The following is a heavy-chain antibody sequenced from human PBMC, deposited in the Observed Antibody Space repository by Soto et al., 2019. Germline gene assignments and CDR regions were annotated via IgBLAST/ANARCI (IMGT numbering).Heavy chain of an antibody. CDR2: ISACNGNT. Sequence: GASVKVSCKASGYTFTSYGISWVRQAPGQGLEWMGWISACNGNTNYSQKLQGRVTMTTDTSTSTAYMELRSLRSDDTAVYYCARDVYSGYDSIYYYYGMDVWGQGTTVTVSS. J-gene: IGHJ6*02. D-gene: IGHD5-12*01. CDR3: ARDVYSGYDSIYYYYGMDV. CDR1: GYTFTSYG. V-gene: IGHV1-18*04.